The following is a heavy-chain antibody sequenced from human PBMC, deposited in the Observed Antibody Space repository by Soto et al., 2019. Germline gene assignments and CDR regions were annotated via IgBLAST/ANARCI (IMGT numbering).Heavy chain of an antibody. CDR1: GFTFSSYS. J-gene: IGHJ6*02. Sequence: GGSLRLSCAASGFTFSSYSMNWVRQAPGKGLEWVSYISSSSSTIYYADSVKGRFTISRDNAKNSLYLQMNSLRDEDTAVYYCARLWEEGWFGELSHTDYGMDVWGQGTTVTVSS. CDR2: ISSSSSTI. CDR3: ARLWEEGWFGELSHTDYGMDV. V-gene: IGHV3-48*02. D-gene: IGHD3-10*01.